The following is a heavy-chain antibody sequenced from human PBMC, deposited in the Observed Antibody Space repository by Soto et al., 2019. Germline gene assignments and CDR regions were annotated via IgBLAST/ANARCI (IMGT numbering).Heavy chain of an antibody. CDR1: GGSISSGGYY. CDR2: IYYSGST. CDR3: ARARYCSGGSCYSGY. J-gene: IGHJ4*02. V-gene: IGHV4-31*03. Sequence: SETLSLTCTVSGGSISSGGYYWSWIRQHPGKGLEWIGYIYYSGSTYYNPSLRSRVTISVDTSKNQFSLKLSSVTAADTAVYYCARARYCSGGSCYSGYWGQGTLVTVSS. D-gene: IGHD2-15*01.